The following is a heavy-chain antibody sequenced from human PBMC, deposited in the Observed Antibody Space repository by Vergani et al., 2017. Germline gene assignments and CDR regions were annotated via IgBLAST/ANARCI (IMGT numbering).Heavy chain of an antibody. CDR3: SRNRNRYYGIYV. Sequence: QITLKESGPTLVKPTQTLTLTCTFSGFSLSTSGMCVTWSRQPPGKALEWLARIDWDDAKYYSTSLKTRLTISKDTSKNQVVLIMTNMDPVDTATYYCSRNRNRYYGIYVLGKGTTGTVSS. CDR1: GFSLSTSGMC. CDR2: IDWDDAK. D-gene: IGHD2/OR15-2a*01. V-gene: IGHV2-70*15. J-gene: IGHJ6*04.